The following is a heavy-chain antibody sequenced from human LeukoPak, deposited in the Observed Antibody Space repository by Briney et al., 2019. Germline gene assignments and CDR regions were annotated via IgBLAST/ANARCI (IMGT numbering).Heavy chain of an antibody. CDR1: GVTFSDYY. CDR2: ISSSSSTI. V-gene: IGHV3-11*04. J-gene: IGHJ4*02. D-gene: IGHD3-10*01. Sequence: GGSLRLSCAASGVTFSDYYMNWIRQAPGKGLEWVSYISSSSSTIYYADSVKGRFTISRDNAKNSLYLQMNSLRAEDTAVYYCAKLGRNYFDYWGQGTLVTVSS. CDR3: AKLGRNYFDY.